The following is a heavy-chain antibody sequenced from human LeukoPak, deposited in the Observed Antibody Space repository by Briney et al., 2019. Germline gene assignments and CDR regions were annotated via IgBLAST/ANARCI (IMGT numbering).Heavy chain of an antibody. CDR1: GYTFTGYY. V-gene: IGHV1-2*02. D-gene: IGHD2-15*01. J-gene: IGHJ4*02. CDR3: ARELGYCNGGSCPLFGY. Sequence: ASVKVSCKASGYTFTGYYMHWVRQAPGQGLEWMGWINPNSGGTNYAQKFQGRVTVTRDTSISTAYMELSRLRSDDTAVYYCARELGYCNGGSCPLFGYWGQGTLVTVSS. CDR2: INPNSGGT.